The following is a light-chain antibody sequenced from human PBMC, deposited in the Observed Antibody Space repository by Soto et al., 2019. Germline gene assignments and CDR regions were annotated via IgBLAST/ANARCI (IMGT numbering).Light chain of an antibody. CDR2: GAF. V-gene: IGKV3-20*01. J-gene: IGKJ1*01. CDR3: QQYGSSPPRT. CDR1: QSVGSNY. Sequence: IVLTQSPGTLSLSPGERATLSCRASQSVGSNYLAWYQQKPGQAPRLLIYGAFSRAASVPDRFSGSGSGTDFTLTISRLEPEDFAVYYCQQYGSSPPRTFGQGTKVDI.